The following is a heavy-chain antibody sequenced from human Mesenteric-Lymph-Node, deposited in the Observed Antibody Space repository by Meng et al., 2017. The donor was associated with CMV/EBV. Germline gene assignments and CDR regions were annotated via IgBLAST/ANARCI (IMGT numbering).Heavy chain of an antibody. Sequence: GGSLRLSCAVSGFTLSSQGMNWVRQAPGKGLEWVSSISPGSSYIYYADSVKGRFTISRDNAKNSLYLQMDSLRAEDTGVYYCARDKMASTYYFYFDSWGQGTLVTVSS. CDR1: GFTLSSQG. J-gene: IGHJ4*02. V-gene: IGHV3-21*06. CDR2: ISPGSSYI. D-gene: IGHD5-24*01. CDR3: ARDKMASTYYFYFDS.